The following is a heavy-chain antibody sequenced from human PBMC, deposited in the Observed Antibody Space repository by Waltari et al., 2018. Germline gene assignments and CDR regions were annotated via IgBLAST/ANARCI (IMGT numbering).Heavy chain of an antibody. D-gene: IGHD3-10*01. CDR3: ARERITMVRGAPDY. Sequence: QVQLVQSGAEVKKPGASVKVSCKASGYTFTGYYMHWVRQAPGQGLEWMGRINPNRGGTNYAQKVQGRVTMTRDTSISTAYMELSRLRSDDTAVYYCARERITMVRGAPDYWGQGTLVTVSS. CDR2: INPNRGGT. V-gene: IGHV1-2*06. J-gene: IGHJ4*02. CDR1: GYTFTGYY.